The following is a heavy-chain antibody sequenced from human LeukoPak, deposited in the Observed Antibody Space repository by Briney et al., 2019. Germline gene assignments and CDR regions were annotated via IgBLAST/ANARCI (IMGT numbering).Heavy chain of an antibody. CDR2: IWYDGSNK. D-gene: IGHD6-19*01. CDR1: GFTFSSYG. CDR3: ARDPGSGWHYYFDY. Sequence: PGGSLRLSCAASGFTFSSYGMHWVRQAPGKGLEWVAVIWYDGSNKYYADSVEGRFTISRDNSKNTLYLQMNSLRAEDTAVYYCARDPGSGWHYYFDYWGQGTLVTVSS. J-gene: IGHJ4*02. V-gene: IGHV3-33*01.